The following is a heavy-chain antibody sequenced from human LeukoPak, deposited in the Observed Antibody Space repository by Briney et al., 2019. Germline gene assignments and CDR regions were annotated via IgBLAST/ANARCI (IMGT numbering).Heavy chain of an antibody. J-gene: IGHJ4*02. CDR3: ARDFSGSASHFDY. V-gene: IGHV1-2*04. CDR1: GYTFTCYY. CDR2: INPNSGGT. Sequence: ASVKVSCKASGYTFTCYYMHWVRQAPGQGLEWMGWINPNSGGTNYAQKFQGWVTMTRDTSISTAYMELSRLRSDDTAVYYCARDFSGSASHFDYWGQGTLVTVSS. D-gene: IGHD5-12*01.